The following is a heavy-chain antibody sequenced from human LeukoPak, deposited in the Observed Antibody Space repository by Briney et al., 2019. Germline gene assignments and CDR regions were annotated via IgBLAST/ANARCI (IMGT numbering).Heavy chain of an antibody. J-gene: IGHJ4*02. CDR1: GFTFSSYA. Sequence: GSLRLSCAASGFTFSSYAMSWVRQAPGKGLEWVSSISSSSSYIYYADSVKGRFTISRDNAKNSLYLQMNSLRAEDTAVYYCARDDYYGSGSYIDYWGQGTLVTVSS. D-gene: IGHD3-10*01. CDR3: ARDDYYGSGSYIDY. CDR2: ISSSSSYI. V-gene: IGHV3-21*01.